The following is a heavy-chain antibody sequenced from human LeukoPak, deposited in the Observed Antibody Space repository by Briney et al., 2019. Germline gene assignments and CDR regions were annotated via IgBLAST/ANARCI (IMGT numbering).Heavy chain of an antibody. D-gene: IGHD1-26*01. J-gene: IGHJ4*02. V-gene: IGHV3-53*01. CDR1: GLTVSSNY. CDR3: AAVGSSIY. CDR2: IYTGGAT. Sequence: GSLRLSCAVSGLTVSSNYMTWVRQPPGKGLEWVSVIYTGGATHYADSAKGRFTISRDNSKNTLFLQMNSLRGVDTAVYFCAAVGSSIYWGQGTLVTVSS.